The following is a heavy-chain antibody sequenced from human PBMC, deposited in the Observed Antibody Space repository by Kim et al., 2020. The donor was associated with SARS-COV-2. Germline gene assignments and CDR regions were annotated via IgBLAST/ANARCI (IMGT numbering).Heavy chain of an antibody. CDR1: GFTFSNYV. J-gene: IGHJ3*02. CDR3: GRGEIGYCSSTTCSGAFDI. CDR2: INAGNGNT. V-gene: IGHV1-3*01. Sequence: ASVKVSCKASGFTFSNYVIHWVRQAPGQRLEWMGWINAGNGNTKYSQKFQGRVTITRDSSASAAYMELSSLRSEDTAVYYCGRGEIGYCSSTTCSGAFDIWGQGTTVTVSS. D-gene: IGHD2-2*01.